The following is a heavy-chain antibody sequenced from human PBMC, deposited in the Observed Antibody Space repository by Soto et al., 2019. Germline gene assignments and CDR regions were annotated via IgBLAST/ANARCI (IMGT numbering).Heavy chain of an antibody. J-gene: IGHJ6*02. CDR1: VGSVSSYY. Sequence: PSETLSLTCTVSVGSVSSYYWSWIRQPPGKGLEWIGYIYYSGSTNYNPSLKSRVTISVDTSKNQFSLKLSSVTAADTAVYYCARFGDVWGQGTTVTVSS. V-gene: IGHV4-59*02. D-gene: IGHD3-16*01. CDR3: ARFGDV. CDR2: IYYSGST.